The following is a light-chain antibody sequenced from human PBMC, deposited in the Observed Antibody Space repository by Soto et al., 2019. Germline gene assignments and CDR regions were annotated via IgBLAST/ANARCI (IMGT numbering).Light chain of an antibody. Sequence: DIQMTQSPSTLSASVGDRVTITCRASQSISPWLAWYQQKPGKAPKRLIYKASSLESGVPSRFSGSGSGTEFTLPISSLQPEDFATYYCQHYNSSPITFGQGTRLEIK. CDR2: KAS. V-gene: IGKV1-5*03. CDR3: QHYNSSPIT. CDR1: QSISPW. J-gene: IGKJ5*01.